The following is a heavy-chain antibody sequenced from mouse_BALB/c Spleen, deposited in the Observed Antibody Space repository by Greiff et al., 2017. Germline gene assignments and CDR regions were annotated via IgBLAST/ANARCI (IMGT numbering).Heavy chain of an antibody. V-gene: IGHV5-6-3*01. CDR2: INSNGGST. CDR3: ARAQGYVGFAY. J-gene: IGHJ3*01. CDR1: GFTFSSYG. Sequence: EVKLMESGGGLVQPGGSLKLSCAASGFTFSSYGMSWVRQTPDKRLELVATINSNGGSTYYPDSVKGRFTISRDNAKNTLYLQMSSLKSEDTAMYYCARAQGYVGFAYWGQGTLVTVSA. D-gene: IGHD3-1*01.